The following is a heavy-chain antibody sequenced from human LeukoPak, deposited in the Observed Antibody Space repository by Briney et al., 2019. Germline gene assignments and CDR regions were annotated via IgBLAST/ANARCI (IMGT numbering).Heavy chain of an antibody. CDR3: ARGGPGSTSGDAFDI. Sequence: GASVKVSCKASGGTFSSYAISWVRQAPGQGLEWMGGIIPIFGTANYAQKFQGRVTITADESTSTAYMELRGLRSDDTAVYYCARGGPGSTSGDAFDIWGQGTMVTVSS. CDR1: GGTFSSYA. V-gene: IGHV1-69*13. CDR2: IIPIFGTA. J-gene: IGHJ3*02. D-gene: IGHD2-2*01.